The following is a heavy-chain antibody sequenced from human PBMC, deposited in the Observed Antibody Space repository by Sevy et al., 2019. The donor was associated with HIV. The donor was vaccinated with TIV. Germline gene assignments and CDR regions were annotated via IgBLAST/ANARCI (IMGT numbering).Heavy chain of an antibody. Sequence: GGSLRLSCAASGFTFSSYAMSWVRQAPGKGLEWVSAISGSGGSTYYADSVKGRFTISRDNSKNTLYLQMNSLRAEDTGVYYCAEGCYGFWSGYFYFDYWGQGTLVTVSS. D-gene: IGHD3-3*01. CDR1: GFTFSSYA. CDR2: ISGSGGST. J-gene: IGHJ4*02. CDR3: AEGCYGFWSGYFYFDY. V-gene: IGHV3-23*01.